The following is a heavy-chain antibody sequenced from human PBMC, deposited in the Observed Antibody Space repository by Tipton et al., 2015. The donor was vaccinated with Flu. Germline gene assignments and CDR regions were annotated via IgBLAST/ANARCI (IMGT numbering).Heavy chain of an antibody. D-gene: IGHD2/OR15-2a*01. CDR3: TSGQSYDLAPSMYYHCGMEV. J-gene: IGHJ6*02. CDR2: IRSKSYGGTT. Sequence: SLRLSCTASGFTFGDYVTSWVRQAPGKGLKWVGFIRSKSYGGTTEYAASVEGRFTISRDDSKSIAYLQMQSLKSEDTGVYYCTSGQSYDLAPSMYYHCGMEVWGQGTTVTVSS. CDR1: GFTFGDYV. V-gene: IGHV3-49*04.